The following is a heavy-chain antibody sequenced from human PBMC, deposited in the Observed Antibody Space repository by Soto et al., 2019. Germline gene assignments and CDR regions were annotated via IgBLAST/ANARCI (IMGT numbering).Heavy chain of an antibody. CDR1: GYTFTSYG. CDR2: ISAYNGNT. Sequence: ASVKVSCKASGYTFTSYGISWVRQAPGQGLEWMGWISAYNGNTNYAQKLQGRVTMTTVTSTGKDYMELRSLRSDDTAVYYCARGAGYSGYVLPREFYFDYWGQGTLVTVSS. J-gene: IGHJ4*02. D-gene: IGHD5-12*01. CDR3: ARGAGYSGYVLPREFYFDY. V-gene: IGHV1-18*01.